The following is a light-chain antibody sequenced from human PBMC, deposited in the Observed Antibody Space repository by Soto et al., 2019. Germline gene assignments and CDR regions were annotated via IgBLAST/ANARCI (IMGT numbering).Light chain of an antibody. CDR3: QQSYSFPWT. CDR2: AAS. V-gene: IGKV1-39*01. Sequence: DIQMTQSPSSLSASVGDRVTITCRASQSISNYLNWFQQKPGKAPELLIYAASSLQAGVPSRFSGSGSGTDFTLTISSLQPEDFATYYCQQSYSFPWTFGQGTKVEIK. CDR1: QSISNY. J-gene: IGKJ1*01.